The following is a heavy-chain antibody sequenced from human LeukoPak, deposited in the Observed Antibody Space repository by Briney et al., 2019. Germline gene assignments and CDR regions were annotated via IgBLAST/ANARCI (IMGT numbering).Heavy chain of an antibody. CDR3: ARDYASGSYPRIYFEY. Sequence: GASVKVSCKASGYTFTSYGISWVRQAPGQGLEWMGWISAYNGNTNYAQKLQGRVTMTTDTSTSTAYMELRSLRSDDTAVYYCARDYASGSYPRIYFEYWGQGTLATVSS. CDR1: GYTFTSYG. CDR2: ISAYNGNT. V-gene: IGHV1-18*01. D-gene: IGHD3-10*01. J-gene: IGHJ4*02.